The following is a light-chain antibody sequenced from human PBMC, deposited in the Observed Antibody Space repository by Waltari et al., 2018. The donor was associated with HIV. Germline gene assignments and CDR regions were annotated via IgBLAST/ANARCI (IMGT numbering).Light chain of an antibody. Sequence: EILMTQSPATLSVSPGERATLSCRASQTIRSNLAWYQQKPGQLPRLLWYDASTRATGIPARFSGSGSGTEFTLTITSLQSEDFAVYYCQQYNNWPPITFGQGTRLEIK. CDR3: QQYNNWPPIT. V-gene: IGKV3-15*01. CDR1: QTIRSN. CDR2: DAS. J-gene: IGKJ5*01.